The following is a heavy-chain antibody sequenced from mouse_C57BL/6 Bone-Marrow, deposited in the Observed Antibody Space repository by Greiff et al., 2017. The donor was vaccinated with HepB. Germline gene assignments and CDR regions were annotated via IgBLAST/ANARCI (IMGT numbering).Heavy chain of an antibody. CDR3: ARSEGWFAY. CDR2: IDPSDSYT. J-gene: IGHJ3*01. Sequence: VQLQQPGAELVRPGTSVKLSCKASGYTFTSYWMHWVKQRPGQGLEWIGVIDPSDSYTNYNQKFKGKATLTVDTSSSTAYMQLSSLTSEDSAVYYCARSEGWFAYWGQGTLVTVSA. CDR1: GYTFTSYW. V-gene: IGHV1-59*01.